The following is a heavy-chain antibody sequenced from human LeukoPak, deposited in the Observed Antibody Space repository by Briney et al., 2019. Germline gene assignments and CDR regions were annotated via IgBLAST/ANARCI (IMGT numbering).Heavy chain of an antibody. CDR1: GFTFSTYA. CDR3: AKDRSDNNTWYAGSH. V-gene: IGHV3-23*01. CDR2: ISGSGDST. J-gene: IGHJ4*02. D-gene: IGHD2-8*01. Sequence: GGSLRLSCAAFGFTFSTYAMSWVRQAPGKGLEWVSGISGSGDSTYYADSVKGRFSISRDNSKNTLYLQMSSLSAEDSAVYYCAKDRSDNNTWYAGSHWGQGTLVTVSS.